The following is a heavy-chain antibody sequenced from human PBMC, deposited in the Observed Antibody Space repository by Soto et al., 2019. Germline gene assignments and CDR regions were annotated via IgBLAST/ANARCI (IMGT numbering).Heavy chain of an antibody. CDR1: DDSVNSIGYY. Sequence: SETLSLTCDVSDDSVNSIGYYWTWIRQHPGKGLEWIGCVYYSGRTYYNPSLKSRLGMSLDTSKNQFSLKMTSMTAADTAVYYCARDQTVAGPTTFDYCGQGTLVTVSS. V-gene: IGHV4-31*02. J-gene: IGHJ4*02. CDR3: ARDQTVAGPTTFDY. D-gene: IGHD6-19*01. CDR2: VYYSGRT.